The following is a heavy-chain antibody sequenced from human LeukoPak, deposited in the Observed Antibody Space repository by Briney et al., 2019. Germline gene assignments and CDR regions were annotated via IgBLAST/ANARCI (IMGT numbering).Heavy chain of an antibody. CDR3: ARDRAVVVPAAISDGGWFDP. V-gene: IGHV3-11*01. CDR2: IRIIINTA. CDR1: GFTSSDYY. J-gene: IGHJ5*02. Sequence: RGSPRLSSAPSGFTSSDYYRNSSPHPPPERLVWASYIRIIINTAYYADSVKGRFTISRDNAKNSLHLQMNSLRAKDTAVYYCARDRAVVVPAAISDGGWFDPWGQGTLVTVSS. D-gene: IGHD2-2*02.